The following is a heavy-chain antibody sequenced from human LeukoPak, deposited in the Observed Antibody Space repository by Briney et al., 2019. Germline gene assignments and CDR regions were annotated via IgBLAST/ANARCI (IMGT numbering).Heavy chain of an antibody. CDR2: IGTTSGAI. V-gene: IGHV3-48*01. Sequence: GGSLRLSCAASGFTFSSYWMSWVRQAPGKGLEWVSYIGTTSGAIYYADSMKGRFTISRDSAKNSLYLQMNSLRAEDTAVYYCARFRTWGDKAFDYWGQGTLVTVSS. J-gene: IGHJ4*02. CDR1: GFTFSSYW. D-gene: IGHD2-21*02. CDR3: ARFRTWGDKAFDY.